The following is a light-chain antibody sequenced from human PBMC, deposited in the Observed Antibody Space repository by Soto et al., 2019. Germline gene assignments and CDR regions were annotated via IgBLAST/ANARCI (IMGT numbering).Light chain of an antibody. V-gene: IGKV1-33*01. CDR3: QQDSSWPLT. Sequence: DIQMTQSPSSLSASVGDRVTITCQASQDISNYLNWYQQKPGKAPKLLIYDASNLETGVPSRFSGSGSGTDFTFTISSLQSEHLGVYYCQQDSSWPLTFGGGTKVEIK. CDR2: DAS. J-gene: IGKJ4*01. CDR1: QDISNY.